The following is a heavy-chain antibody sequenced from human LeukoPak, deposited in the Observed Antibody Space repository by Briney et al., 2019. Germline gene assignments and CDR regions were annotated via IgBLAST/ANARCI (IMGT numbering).Heavy chain of an antibody. CDR2: INPSGGST. CDR3: AENYDSSDAFDI. V-gene: IGHV1-46*01. Sequence: ASVKVSCKDSGGTFTSYYMHWVRQAPGQGLEWMGIINPSGGSTSYAQKFQGRVTMTRDTSTSTVYMELSSLRSEDTAVYYCAENYDSSDAFDIWGQGTMVTVSS. J-gene: IGHJ3*02. CDR1: GGTFTSYY. D-gene: IGHD3-22*01.